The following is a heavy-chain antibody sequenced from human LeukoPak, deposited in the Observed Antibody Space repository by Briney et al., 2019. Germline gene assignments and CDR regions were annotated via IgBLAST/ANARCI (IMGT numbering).Heavy chain of an antibody. D-gene: IGHD6-13*01. V-gene: IGHV3-7*01. J-gene: IGHJ4*02. Sequence: GGSLRLSCAGSGFTFSNYWMSWIRQAPGKGPEWVANIKQDGREKHYVDSVKGRFTISRDNAKSSLYLQMNSLRAEDTAVYYCTRDEAAATNWGQGTLVTVSS. CDR1: GFTFSNYW. CDR3: TRDEAAATN. CDR2: IKQDGREK.